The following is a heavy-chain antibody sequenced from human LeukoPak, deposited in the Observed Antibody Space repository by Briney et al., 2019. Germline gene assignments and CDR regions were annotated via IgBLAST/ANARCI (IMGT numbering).Heavy chain of an antibody. V-gene: IGHV3-23*01. Sequence: GGSLRLSCAASGFTFSSYAMSWVRQAPEKGLEWVSGISGSGGSTYYADSVKGRFTISRDNSKNTLYLQMNSLRAEDTAVYYCAKGGSSGWYGAFDIWGQGTMVTVSS. D-gene: IGHD6-19*01. CDR3: AKGGSSGWYGAFDI. CDR1: GFTFSSYA. CDR2: ISGSGGST. J-gene: IGHJ3*02.